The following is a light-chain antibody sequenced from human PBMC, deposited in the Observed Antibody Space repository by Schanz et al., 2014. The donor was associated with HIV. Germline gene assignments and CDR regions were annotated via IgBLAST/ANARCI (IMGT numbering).Light chain of an antibody. CDR3: AGWDDSLNGWV. CDR1: SSNFRSNA. J-gene: IGLJ3*02. V-gene: IGLV1-44*01. Sequence: QSVLTQPPSASGTPGQRVTISCSGSSSNFRSNAVNWYQQLPGTAPKLVIYRNNYRPSGVPDRFSGSKSGTSASLAISGLQSDDEGDYYCAGWDDSLNGWVFGGGTKLTVL. CDR2: RNN.